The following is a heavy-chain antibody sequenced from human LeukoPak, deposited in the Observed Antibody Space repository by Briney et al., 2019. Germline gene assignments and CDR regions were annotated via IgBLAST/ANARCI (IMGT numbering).Heavy chain of an antibody. CDR1: GFTFSSYA. J-gene: IGHJ5*02. CDR2: ISGSGGST. CDR3: AKGGSSGWYDGDWFDP. Sequence: QTGGSLRLSCAASGFTFSSYAMSWVRQAPGKGLEWVSAISGSGGSTYYADSVKGRFTISRDNSKNTLYLQMNSLRAEDTAVYYCAKGGSSGWYDGDWFDPWGQGTLVTVSS. V-gene: IGHV3-23*01. D-gene: IGHD6-19*01.